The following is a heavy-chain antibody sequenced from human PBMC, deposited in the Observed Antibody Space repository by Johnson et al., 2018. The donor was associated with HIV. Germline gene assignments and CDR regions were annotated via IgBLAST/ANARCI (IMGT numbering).Heavy chain of an antibody. D-gene: IGHD6-19*01. CDR2: IKSKTDGGTT. CDR3: TTRIAVAGIVAFDI. CDR1: GFTFSNAW. V-gene: IGHV3-15*01. Sequence: ASGFTFSNAWMSWVRQAPGKGLEWIGRIKSKTDGGTTDYAAPVKGRFSISRDDSKNTLYLQMNSLKTEDTALYYRTTRIAVAGIVAFDIWGQGTMVTVSS. J-gene: IGHJ3*02.